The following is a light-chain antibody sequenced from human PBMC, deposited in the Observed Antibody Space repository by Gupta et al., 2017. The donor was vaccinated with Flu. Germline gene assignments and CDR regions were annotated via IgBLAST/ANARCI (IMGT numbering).Light chain of an antibody. CDR3: QQYSGSPPIT. J-gene: IGKJ4*01. CDR2: GAS. Sequence: TLSLSPGERASLSCRASQSVSSSYFAWYQQKPGQAPRLLMFGASNRATGISDRFSGSGSGTDFTLTISRREPEDSAVYYCQQYSGSPPITFGGGTKVEIK. V-gene: IGKV3-20*01. CDR1: QSVSSSY.